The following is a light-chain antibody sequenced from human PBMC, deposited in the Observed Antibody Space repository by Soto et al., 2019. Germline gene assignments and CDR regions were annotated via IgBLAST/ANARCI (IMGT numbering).Light chain of an antibody. V-gene: IGKV3-20*01. CDR1: QSVSSSF. Sequence: EIVLTQSPATLSLSPGERATLSCRASQSVSSSFLAWYQQKPGQAPRLLIYDASKRASGIPARFSGSGSGTDFTLTISSLEPEDFGVYYCQQYGSSYWTFGQGTKV. CDR3: QQYGSSYWT. CDR2: DAS. J-gene: IGKJ1*01.